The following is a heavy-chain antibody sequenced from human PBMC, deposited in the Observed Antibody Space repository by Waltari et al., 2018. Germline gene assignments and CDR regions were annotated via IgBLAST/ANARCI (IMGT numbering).Heavy chain of an antibody. V-gene: IGHV4-38-2*01. CDR1: GYSISSGYY. D-gene: IGHD2-15*01. Sequence: QVQLQESGPGLVKPSETLSLTCAVSGYSISSGYYWGWIRQPPGKGLEWIGSIYHSGSTYYNPSLKSRVTISVDTSKNQFSLKLSSVTAADTAVYYCARLWADIVVVVAATWFDYWGQGTLVTVSS. J-gene: IGHJ4*02. CDR2: IYHSGST. CDR3: ARLWADIVVVVAATWFDY.